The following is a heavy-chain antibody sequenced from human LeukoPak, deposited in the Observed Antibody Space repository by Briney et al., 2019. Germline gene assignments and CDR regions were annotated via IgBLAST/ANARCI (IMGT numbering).Heavy chain of an antibody. V-gene: IGHV4-59*01. D-gene: IGHD3-3*01. CDR3: ARAPPSGVVIIGPLAFDI. CDR1: GGSISSYY. CDR2: IYYSGST. Sequence: SQTLSLTCTVSGGSISSYYWSWIRQPPGKGLEWIGYIYYSGSTNYNPSLKSRVTISVDTSKNQFSLKLSSVTAADTAVYYCARAPPSGVVIIGPLAFDIWGQGTMVTVSS. J-gene: IGHJ3*02.